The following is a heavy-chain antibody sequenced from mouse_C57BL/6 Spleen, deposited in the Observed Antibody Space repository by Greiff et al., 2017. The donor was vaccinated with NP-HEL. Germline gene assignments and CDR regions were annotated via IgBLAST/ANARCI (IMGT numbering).Heavy chain of an antibody. D-gene: IGHD2-5*01. CDR3: ARTASYSNYFYAMDY. Sequence: VKVVESGPGLVQPSQSLSITCTVSGFSLTSYGVHWVRQSPGKGLEWLGVIWSGGSTDYNAAFISRLSISKDNSKSQVFFKMNSLQADDTAIYYCARTASYSNYFYAMDYWGQGTSVTVSS. CDR2: IWSGGST. V-gene: IGHV2-2*01. J-gene: IGHJ4*01. CDR1: GFSLTSYG.